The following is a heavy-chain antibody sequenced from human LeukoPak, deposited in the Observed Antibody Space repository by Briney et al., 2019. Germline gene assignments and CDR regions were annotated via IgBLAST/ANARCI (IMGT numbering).Heavy chain of an antibody. Sequence: ASVKVSCKASGYTFTNYYLYWVRQAPGQGLEWMGWINTHTGNPIYAQGFTGRFVFSLDPSVSTAYLQISSLKAEDTAIYYCAREILRFDIWAKGQWSPSLQ. J-gene: IGHJ3*02. CDR3: AREILRFDI. CDR2: INTHTGNP. CDR1: GYTFTNYY. V-gene: IGHV7-4-1*02.